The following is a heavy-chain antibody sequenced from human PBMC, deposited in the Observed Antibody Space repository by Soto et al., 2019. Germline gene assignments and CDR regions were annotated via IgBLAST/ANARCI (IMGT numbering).Heavy chain of an antibody. V-gene: IGHV4-59*01. Sequence: SETLSLTCTVSGGSISSYYWSWIRQPPGKGLEWIGYIYYSGSTNYNPSLKSRVTISVDTSKNQFSLKLSSVTAADTAVYYCARVLASRNYYGSGSYSPYYYYYGMDVWGQGTTVNVSS. CDR3: ARVLASRNYYGSGSYSPYYYYYGMDV. CDR1: GGSISSYY. D-gene: IGHD3-10*01. J-gene: IGHJ6*02. CDR2: IYYSGST.